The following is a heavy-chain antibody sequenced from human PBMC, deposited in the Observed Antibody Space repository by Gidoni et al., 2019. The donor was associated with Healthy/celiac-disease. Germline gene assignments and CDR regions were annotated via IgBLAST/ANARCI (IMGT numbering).Heavy chain of an antibody. CDR1: GFTFSGYG. CDR3: AKEYYSSWTDYYYYGMDV. J-gene: IGHJ6*02. D-gene: IGHD6-13*01. Sequence: QVQLVESGGGVVQPGRSLRLSCAASGFTFSGYGWHWVRQAPGKGLEWVAVISYDGSNKYYADSVKGRFTISRDNSKNTLYLQMNSLRAEDTAVYYCAKEYYSSWTDYYYYGMDVWGQGTTVTVSS. V-gene: IGHV3-30*18. CDR2: ISYDGSNK.